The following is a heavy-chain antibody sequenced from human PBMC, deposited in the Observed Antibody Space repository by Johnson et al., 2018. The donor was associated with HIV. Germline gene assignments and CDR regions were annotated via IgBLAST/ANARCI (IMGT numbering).Heavy chain of an antibody. Sequence: VQLVESGGGLVQPGGSLRLSCAASGFTFSSYWMSWVRQAPGKGLEWVANIKQDGSEKYYADSVKGRFTISRDNSKNTLYLQMNSLRAEDTAVYYCDSGENSGWSRVWGQGTMVNVSS. D-gene: IGHD6-19*01. V-gene: IGHV3-7*02. CDR2: IKQDGSEK. CDR3: DSGENSGWSRV. J-gene: IGHJ3*01. CDR1: GFTFSSYW.